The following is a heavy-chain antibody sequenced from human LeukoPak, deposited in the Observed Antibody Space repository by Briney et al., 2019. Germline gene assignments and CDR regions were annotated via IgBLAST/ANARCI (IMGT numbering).Heavy chain of an antibody. V-gene: IGHV4-34*01. D-gene: IGHD3-10*01. Sequence: SETLSLTCAVYGGSFSGYYWSWLRQPPGKGLEWIGEINHSGSTNYNPSLKSRVTISVDRSKNQFSLKLSSVTAADTAVYYCARGEIRITMVRGVIITSQFDYWGQGTLVTVSS. CDR3: ARGEIRITMVRGVIITSQFDY. CDR1: GGSFSGYY. CDR2: INHSGST. J-gene: IGHJ4*02.